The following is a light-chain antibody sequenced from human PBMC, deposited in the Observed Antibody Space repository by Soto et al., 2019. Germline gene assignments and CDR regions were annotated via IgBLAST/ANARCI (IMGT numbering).Light chain of an antibody. CDR3: CSFAGTGTQYV. V-gene: IGLV2-23*01. Sequence: QSVLTQPASVSGSLGQSITISCIGTSSNIGSYNLVSWYQHQPGKAPKIMIFEGSKRPSGVSNRFSGSRSGNTASLTISGLHAEDEADYYCCSFAGTGTQYVFGTGPKLTVL. J-gene: IGLJ1*01. CDR2: EGS. CDR1: SSNIGSYNL.